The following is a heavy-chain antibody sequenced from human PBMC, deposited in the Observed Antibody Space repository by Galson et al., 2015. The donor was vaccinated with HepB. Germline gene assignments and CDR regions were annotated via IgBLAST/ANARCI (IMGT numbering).Heavy chain of an antibody. V-gene: IGHV3-48*02. CDR1: GFTFSSYS. D-gene: IGHD6-13*01. J-gene: IGHJ4*02. Sequence: SLRLSCAASGFTFSSYSMDWVRQAPGKGLEWVSYISSSSTIYYADSVKGRFTISRDNAKNSLYLQMNSLRDEDTAVYYCARSAAGPDYWGQGTLVTVSS. CDR3: ARSAAGPDY. CDR2: ISSSSTI.